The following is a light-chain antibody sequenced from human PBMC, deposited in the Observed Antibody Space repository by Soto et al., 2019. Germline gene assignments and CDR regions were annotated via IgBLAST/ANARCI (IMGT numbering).Light chain of an antibody. Sequence: QSVLAQPPSASGTPGQTVTISCSGRSSNIGSNYVYWYHQLPGTAPKLLIYSNNQRPSGVPDRFSGSKSGTSASLAISGLRSQDEGAYYCAAWDDNLVGVSGGGTKVTVL. CDR2: SNN. CDR3: AAWDDNLVGV. V-gene: IGLV1-47*02. J-gene: IGLJ2*01. CDR1: SSNIGSNY.